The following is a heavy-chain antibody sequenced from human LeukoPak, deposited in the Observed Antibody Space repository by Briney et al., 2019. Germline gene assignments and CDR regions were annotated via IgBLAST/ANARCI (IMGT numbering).Heavy chain of an antibody. Sequence: PGGSLRLSCAASGFTFSSYWMSWVRQAPGRGQEWVANIKQDGSEKYYVDSVKGRFTISRDNAKNSLYLQMNSLRAEDTAVYYCARLGGYGSYYFAYWGQGTLVTVSS. CDR1: GFTFSSYW. CDR2: IKQDGSEK. CDR3: ARLGGYGSYYFAY. J-gene: IGHJ4*02. D-gene: IGHD5-12*01. V-gene: IGHV3-7*01.